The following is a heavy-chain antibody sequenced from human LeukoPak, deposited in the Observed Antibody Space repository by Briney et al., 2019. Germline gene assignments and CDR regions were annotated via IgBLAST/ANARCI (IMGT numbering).Heavy chain of an antibody. Sequence: PGGSLRLSCAASGFTFSSYWMSWVRQAPGKGLEWVANIKQDGSEKYYVDSVKGRFTISRANAKNSLYLQMNSLRAEDTAVYYCARGEWYYYGSGSHLFDYWGQGTLVTVSS. D-gene: IGHD3-10*01. CDR3: ARGEWYYYGSGSHLFDY. V-gene: IGHV3-7*01. CDR1: GFTFSSYW. CDR2: IKQDGSEK. J-gene: IGHJ4*02.